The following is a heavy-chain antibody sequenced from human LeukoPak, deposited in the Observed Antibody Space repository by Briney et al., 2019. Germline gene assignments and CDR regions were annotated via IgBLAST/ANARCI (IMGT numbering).Heavy chain of an antibody. CDR1: GGSISSGSYY. D-gene: IGHD2-2*01. CDR2: IYTSGST. Sequence: SQTLSLTCTVSGGSISSGSYYWSWIRQPAGRGLEWIGRIYTSGSTNYNPSLKSRVTISVDTSKNQFSLKLSSVTAADTAVYYCARGPGYCSSTSCWSRGWFDPWGQGTLVTVSS. V-gene: IGHV4-61*02. J-gene: IGHJ5*02. CDR3: ARGPGYCSSTSCWSRGWFDP.